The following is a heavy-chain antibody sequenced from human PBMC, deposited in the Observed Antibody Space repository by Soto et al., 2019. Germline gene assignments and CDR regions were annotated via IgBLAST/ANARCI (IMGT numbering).Heavy chain of an antibody. V-gene: IGHV4-39*01. J-gene: IGHJ4*02. D-gene: IGHD2-21*02. CDR3: ARQRTSVVTQASFDV. CDR1: GGSISSRSYH. CDR2: IYYSGST. Sequence: CENLSLTCSVTGGSISSRSYHWGLICQPPVKGLEWIGSIYYSGSTYNNQSLRSRVSMSIDTSKDQFSLKLKSVTAADTALYFCARQRTSVVTQASFDVWGPGSLVTVSS.